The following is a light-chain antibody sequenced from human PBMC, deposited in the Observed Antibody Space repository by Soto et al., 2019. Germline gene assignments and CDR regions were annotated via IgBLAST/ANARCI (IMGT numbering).Light chain of an antibody. Sequence: EIQMTQSPSALSTSIGGRVTIPCRASQSISTYLHWYQQKPGKAPNLISYAASTLQSGVPSRVSGSGSGTDFTLTISSLQPEDFETYFCQHGNSTPLTVGGGTKVDIK. J-gene: IGKJ4*01. V-gene: IGKV1-39*01. CDR2: AAS. CDR1: QSISTY. CDR3: QHGNSTPLT.